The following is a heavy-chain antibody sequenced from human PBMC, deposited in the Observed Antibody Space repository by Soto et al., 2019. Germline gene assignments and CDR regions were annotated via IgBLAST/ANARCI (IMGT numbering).Heavy chain of an antibody. Sequence: PSETLSLTCTVSGGSISSYYWSWIRQPPGKGLEWIGYIYYSGSTNYNPSLKSRVTISVDTSKNQFSLKLSSVTAADTAVYYCAGNCSGGSCYKDAFDIWGQGTMVT. V-gene: IGHV4-59*08. CDR1: GGSISSYY. CDR3: AGNCSGGSCYKDAFDI. J-gene: IGHJ3*02. CDR2: IYYSGST. D-gene: IGHD2-15*01.